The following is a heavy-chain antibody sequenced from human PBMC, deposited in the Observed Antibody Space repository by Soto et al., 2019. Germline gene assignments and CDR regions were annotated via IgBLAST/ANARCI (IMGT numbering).Heavy chain of an antibody. CDR3: ARDSLPVDTAMVLAFDI. Sequence: QVQLVQSGAEVKKPGASVKVSYKASGYTFTSYGISWVRQAPGQGLEWMGWISAYNGNTNYAQKLQGRVTMTTDTSTSTAYMELRSLRFDDTAVYYCARDSLPVDTAMVLAFDIWGQGTMVTVSS. CDR2: ISAYNGNT. D-gene: IGHD5-18*01. V-gene: IGHV1-18*01. J-gene: IGHJ3*02. CDR1: GYTFTSYG.